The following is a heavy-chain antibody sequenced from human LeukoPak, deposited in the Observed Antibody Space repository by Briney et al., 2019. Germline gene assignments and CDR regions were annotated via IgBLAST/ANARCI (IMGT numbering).Heavy chain of an antibody. CDR1: GGSFSGYY. J-gene: IGHJ4*02. Sequence: SETLSLTCAVYGGSFSGYYWSWIRQPPGKGLEWIGEINHSGITNYNPSLKSRVTISVDTSKNQFSLKLSSATAADTAVYYCARGWGANYYPGYWGQGTLVTVSS. V-gene: IGHV4-34*01. CDR2: INHSGIT. CDR3: ARGWGANYYPGY. D-gene: IGHD3-16*01.